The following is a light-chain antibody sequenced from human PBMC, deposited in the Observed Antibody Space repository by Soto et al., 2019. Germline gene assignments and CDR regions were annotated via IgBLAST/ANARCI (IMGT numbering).Light chain of an antibody. J-gene: IGLJ1*01. CDR2: EVT. CDR1: SNDVGGYDY. Sequence: QSALTQPPSASGSPGQSVTISCTGTSNDVGGYDYVSWYQQHPGKAPKLIIYEVTKRPSGVPDRFSGSRSGTSASLAITGLQAEDEADYSCQSYDSSPSGFYVFGPGTKVTVL. V-gene: IGLV2-8*01. CDR3: QSYDSSPSGFYV.